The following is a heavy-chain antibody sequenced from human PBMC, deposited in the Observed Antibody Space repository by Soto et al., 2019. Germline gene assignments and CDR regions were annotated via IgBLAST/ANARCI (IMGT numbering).Heavy chain of an antibody. Sequence: EGQLLESGGGLVQPGGSLRLSCVASGFTFSNYAMTWVRQAPGKGLEWVSVISDSRGGGKTYYAGSVTGRFTIARDNSKNTLYLQMSSLRAEDTAVYYCASRGRYYGLDVWGQGTTVTVSS. CDR1: GFTFSNYA. CDR3: ASRGRYYGLDV. V-gene: IGHV3-23*01. D-gene: IGHD3-10*01. J-gene: IGHJ6*02. CDR2: ISDSRGGGKT.